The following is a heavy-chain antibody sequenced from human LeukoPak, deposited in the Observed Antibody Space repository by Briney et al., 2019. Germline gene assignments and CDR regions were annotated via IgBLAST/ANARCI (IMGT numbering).Heavy chain of an antibody. Sequence: SETLSLTCTVSGGSISNYYWSWVRQPPGKGLEWIGYIYYSGSTTYNPSLKSRVTISVDTSKNQSFLKLSSVTAADTAVYYCARKRSFDLWGQGTLVTVSS. CDR1: GGSISNYY. CDR2: IYYSGST. J-gene: IGHJ4*02. V-gene: IGHV4-59*01. D-gene: IGHD3-9*01. CDR3: ARKRSFDL.